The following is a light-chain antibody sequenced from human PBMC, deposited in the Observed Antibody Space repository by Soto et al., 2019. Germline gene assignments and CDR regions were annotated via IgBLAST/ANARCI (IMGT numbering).Light chain of an antibody. CDR1: SNDVGNFYL. Sequence: QSALTQPASVSESPGQSITISCSGSSNDVGNFYLVSWYQQRPDRAPKLMIYEGTKRPSGVSNRFSGSKSDKSASLTISGLQAEDEADYYCCSYAGRTTPYVFGTGTKLTVL. CDR3: CSYAGRTTPYV. CDR2: EGT. J-gene: IGLJ1*01. V-gene: IGLV2-23*01.